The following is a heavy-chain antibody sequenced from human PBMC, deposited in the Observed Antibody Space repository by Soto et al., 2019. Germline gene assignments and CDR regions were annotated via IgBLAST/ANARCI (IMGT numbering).Heavy chain of an antibody. CDR3: ARHGGITIFGVVTRSGFDP. CDR2: IDPSDSYT. V-gene: IGHV5-10-1*01. Sequence: GESLKISSKGAGYSFTSYWISWVRQMPGKGLEWMGRIDPSDSYTNYSPSFQGHVTISADKSISTAYLQWSSLKASDTAMYYCARHGGITIFGVVTRSGFDPWGQGTLVTVSS. J-gene: IGHJ5*02. D-gene: IGHD3-3*01. CDR1: GYSFTSYW.